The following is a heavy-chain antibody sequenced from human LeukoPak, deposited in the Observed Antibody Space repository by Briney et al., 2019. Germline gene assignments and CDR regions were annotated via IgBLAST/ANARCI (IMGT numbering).Heavy chain of an antibody. D-gene: IGHD5-12*01. J-gene: IGHJ6*03. CDR3: ARAGGYDAEDYYYYYYMDV. CDR2: IYYDGST. Sequence: PSETLSLTCTVSGYSISSGYYWGWIRQPPGQGLDWIATIYYDGSTYHNPSLKSRVTISIDTSKNQFSLNLISVTAADTAVYYCARAGGYDAEDYYYYYYMDVWGKGTTVTVSS. CDR1: GYSISSGYY. V-gene: IGHV4-38-2*02.